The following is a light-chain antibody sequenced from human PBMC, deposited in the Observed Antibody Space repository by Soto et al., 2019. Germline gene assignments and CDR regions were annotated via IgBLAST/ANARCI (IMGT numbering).Light chain of an antibody. CDR1: SGDVGAYNY. J-gene: IGLJ1*01. Sequence: QSVLTQPASVSGSPGQSITISCTGTSGDVGAYNYVSWFQQHPGKAPTLIISEVSNRPSGVSNRFSGSKSGNAASLTISGLQAEDEADYYCSSYAGSNKSVFGTGTKVTVL. CDR2: EVS. CDR3: SSYAGSNKSV. V-gene: IGLV2-14*01.